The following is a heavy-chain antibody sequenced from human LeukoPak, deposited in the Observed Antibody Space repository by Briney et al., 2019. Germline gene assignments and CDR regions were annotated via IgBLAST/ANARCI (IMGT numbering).Heavy chain of an antibody. D-gene: IGHD3-3*01. CDR2: INPSSDGT. V-gene: IGHV1-2*02. CDR3: ARSQGGIFGVVGVDY. CDR1: GYTFTGYY. J-gene: IGHJ4*02. Sequence: ASVKVSCKASGYTFTGYYMHWVRQAPGQGLEWMGWINPSSDGTNYAQKFQGRVTMTRDTSISTAYTELSRLRSDDTAVYYCARSQGGIFGVVGVDYWGQGTLVTVSS.